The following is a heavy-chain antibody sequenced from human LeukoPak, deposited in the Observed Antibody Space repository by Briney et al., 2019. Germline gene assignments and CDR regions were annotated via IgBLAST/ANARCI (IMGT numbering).Heavy chain of an antibody. CDR1: EFTFSSYG. V-gene: IGHV3-30*02. Sequence: GGSLRLSCAAPEFTFSSYGMHGVRHAPGKALEGVTLIRYDGSTQYYINSVRGRFTISRDNAKNTMYLQMNSLRGDDTAIYYCAKDLEYSGSGTPGAFDYWGQGTLVTVSS. D-gene: IGHD3-10*01. J-gene: IGHJ4*02. CDR2: IRYDGSTQ. CDR3: AKDLEYSGSGTPGAFDY.